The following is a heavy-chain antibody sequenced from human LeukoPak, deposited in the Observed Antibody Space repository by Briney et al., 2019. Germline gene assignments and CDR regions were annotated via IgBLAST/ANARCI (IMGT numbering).Heavy chain of an antibody. Sequence: SVKVSCKASGGTFSSYAISWVRQAPGQGLEWMGGIIPIFGTANYAQKFQGRVTITADESTSTAYMELSSLRSEDTAVYYCARGSGITIFGVVKGNYYYMDVWGKGTTVTVSS. D-gene: IGHD3-3*01. CDR3: ARGSGITIFGVVKGNYYYMDV. CDR1: GGTFSSYA. J-gene: IGHJ6*03. V-gene: IGHV1-69*13. CDR2: IIPIFGTA.